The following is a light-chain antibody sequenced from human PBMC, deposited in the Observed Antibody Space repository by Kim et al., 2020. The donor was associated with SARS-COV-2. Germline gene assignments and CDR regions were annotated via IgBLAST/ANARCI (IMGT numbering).Light chain of an antibody. V-gene: IGLV2-11*01. CDR2: DVN. CDR3: SSYAGDHTVL. J-gene: IGLJ2*01. Sequence: QSALTQPRSVSGSPGQSVTISCTGTSSDVGGYNYVSWYQQHPDKAPKLMIYDVNRRPSGVPDRFSGSKSGNTASLTISGLLAEDEADYYCSSYAGDHTVLFGGGTQLTVL. CDR1: SSDVGGYNY.